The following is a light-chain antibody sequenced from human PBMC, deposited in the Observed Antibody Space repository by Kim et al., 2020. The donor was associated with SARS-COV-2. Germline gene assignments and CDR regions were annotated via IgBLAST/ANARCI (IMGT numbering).Light chain of an antibody. V-gene: IGKV3-15*01. Sequence: SPGERATLSCRASQSISNNLAWYQQKSGQAPRLLIYGASTRADGIPARFSGSGSGTEFTLTISSLQSEDFAVYYCQQYNNWPPWTFGQGTKVDIK. CDR1: QSISNN. CDR3: QQYNNWPPWT. J-gene: IGKJ1*01. CDR2: GAS.